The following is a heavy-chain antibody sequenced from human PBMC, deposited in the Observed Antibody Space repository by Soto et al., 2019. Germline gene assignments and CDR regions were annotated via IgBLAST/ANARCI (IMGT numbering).Heavy chain of an antibody. CDR2: LSDTT. D-gene: IGHD3-16*01. J-gene: IGHJ4*02. Sequence: EVQLLDSGGDLVQPGGFLRLSCAASGFTFDDYDMSWVRQAPGKGLEWVSTLSDTTYYADSVRGRFTISRDTSGSTLYLQMSRLGVDDTAVYYCARSLGPSRHFFDHWGQGTLVTVSS. V-gene: IGHV3-23*01. CDR1: GFTFDDYD. CDR3: ARSLGPSRHFFDH.